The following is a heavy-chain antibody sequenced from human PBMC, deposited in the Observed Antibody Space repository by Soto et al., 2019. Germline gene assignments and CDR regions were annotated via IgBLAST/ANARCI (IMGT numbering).Heavy chain of an antibody. J-gene: IGHJ5*02. V-gene: IGHV4-59*01. CDR1: GGSISSYY. D-gene: IGHD5-12*01. Sequence: QVQLQESGPGLVKPSETLSLTCTVSGGSISSYYWCWIRQPPGKGLEWIGYIYYSGSTNYNPSLKSRVTTSVDTSKNRFSLELSSVAAADTAVYYCARVRVATPSDWFDPWGQGTLVTVSS. CDR3: ARVRVATPSDWFDP. CDR2: IYYSGST.